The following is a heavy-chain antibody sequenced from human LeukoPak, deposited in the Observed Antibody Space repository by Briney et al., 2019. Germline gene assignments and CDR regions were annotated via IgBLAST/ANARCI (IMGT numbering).Heavy chain of an antibody. J-gene: IGHJ4*02. CDR3: ARYYYGSVPDY. CDR1: GFTFSGYE. CDR2: IWYDGSNK. Sequence: PGGSLRLSCAGSGFTFSGYEMNWVRQAPGKGLGWVAVIWYDGSNKYYADSVKGRFTISRDNSKNTLYLQMNSLRAEDTAVYYCARYYYGSVPDYWGQGTLVTVSS. V-gene: IGHV3-33*08. D-gene: IGHD3-10*01.